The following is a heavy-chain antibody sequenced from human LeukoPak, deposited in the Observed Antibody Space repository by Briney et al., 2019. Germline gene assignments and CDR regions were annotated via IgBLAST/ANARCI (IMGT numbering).Heavy chain of an antibody. CDR3: ARSSPHCSSTSCYNDAFDI. V-gene: IGHV3-33*01. CDR1: GFTFSHYG. Sequence: GGSLRLSCAASGFTFSHYGMHWVRQAPGAGLEWVAVIWSDGSDNYYAKSVKGRFTISRDNSKNSLFLQMNSLRAEDTAVYYCARSSPHCSSTSCYNDAFDIWGQGTMVAVSS. CDR2: IWSDGSDN. J-gene: IGHJ3*02. D-gene: IGHD2-2*02.